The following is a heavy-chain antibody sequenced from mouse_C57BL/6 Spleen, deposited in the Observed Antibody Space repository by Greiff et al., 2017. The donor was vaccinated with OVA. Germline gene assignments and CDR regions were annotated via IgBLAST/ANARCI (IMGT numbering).Heavy chain of an antibody. D-gene: IGHD1-1*01. J-gene: IGHJ2*01. CDR3: ARNYGSRRDY. CDR2: IYPGDGDT. Sequence: QVQLQQSGAELVKPGASVKISCKASGYAFSSSWMNWVKQRPGKGLEWIGQIYPGDGDTNYNGKFKGKATLTADKSSSTAYMQLSSLTSEDSAVYFCARNYGSRRDYWGQGTTLTVAS. V-gene: IGHV1-80*01. CDR1: GYAFSSSW.